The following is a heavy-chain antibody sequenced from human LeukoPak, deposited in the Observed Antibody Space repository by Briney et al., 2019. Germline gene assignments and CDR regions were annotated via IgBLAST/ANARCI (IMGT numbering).Heavy chain of an antibody. V-gene: IGHV3-21*01. CDR2: ISTTSSYI. D-gene: IGHD3-3*01. CDR1: GFSFSTYA. J-gene: IGHJ3*02. CDR3: AKDRSGKQIFGVVIINIDAFDI. Sequence: GGSLRLSCAASGFSFSTYAISWVRQAPGKGLEWVSCISTTSSYIFYADSVRGRFTISRDNAKNTLYLQMNSLRAEDTAVYYCAKDRSGKQIFGVVIINIDAFDIWGQGTRVTVSS.